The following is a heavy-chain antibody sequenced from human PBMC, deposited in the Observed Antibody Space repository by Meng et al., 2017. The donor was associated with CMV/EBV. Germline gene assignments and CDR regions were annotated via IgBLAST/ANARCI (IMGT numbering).Heavy chain of an antibody. D-gene: IGHD5-18*01. CDR1: GYSFTSYW. J-gene: IGHJ6*02. CDR3: ARGLPGGTAMVILRSYYYYGMDV. V-gene: IGHV5-51*01. CDR2: IYPGDSDT. Sequence: QVSCKGSGYSFTSYWIGWVRQMPGKGLEWMGIIYPGDSDTRYSPSFQGQVTISADKSISTAYLQWSSPKASDTAMYYCARGLPGGTAMVILRSYYYYGMDVWGQRTTVTVSS.